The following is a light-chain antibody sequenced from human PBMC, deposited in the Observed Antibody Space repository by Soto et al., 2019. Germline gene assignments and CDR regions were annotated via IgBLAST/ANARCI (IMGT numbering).Light chain of an antibody. Sequence: VARVTISCGASQSIVNYLNWYQQTPGKAPKVLISAASSLQTGVPSRFSGSGSGTDFTLTVSSLQPEDVATYYCQKYNGAPWTFGQGTKVDIK. V-gene: IGKV1-39*01. J-gene: IGKJ1*01. CDR1: QSIVNY. CDR3: QKYNGAPWT. CDR2: AAS.